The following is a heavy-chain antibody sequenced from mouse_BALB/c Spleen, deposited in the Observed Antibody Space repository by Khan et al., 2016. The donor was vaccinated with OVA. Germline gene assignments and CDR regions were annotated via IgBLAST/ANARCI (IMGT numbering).Heavy chain of an antibody. D-gene: IGHD1-1*01. V-gene: IGHV5-17*02. CDR3: ATSYFYGYYFDY. CDR1: GFTFRSYG. Sequence: EVELVESGGDLVQPGGSRKLSCAASGFTFRSYGMHWVRQAPEKGLEWVAYISGDSNTIYYADTVKGRFTISRDNPRNTLFLQMTSLMSEDTAMYYCATSYFYGYYFDYWGRGTTLTVSS. CDR2: ISGDSNTI. J-gene: IGHJ2*01.